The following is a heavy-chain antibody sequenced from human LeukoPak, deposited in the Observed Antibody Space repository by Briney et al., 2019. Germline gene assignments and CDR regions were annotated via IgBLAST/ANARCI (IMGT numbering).Heavy chain of an antibody. CDR2: RNRPNSHTT. D-gene: IGHD6-19*01. Sequence: PGGSLRLSCAASGFTFSTYSMNWVRQAPGKGLEWVGRNRPNSHTTEYAASVKGRFTISRDDSKSSLYLQMNSLKTEDTAVYYCAIAVAGPRRGFGYWGQGTLVTVSS. CDR1: GFTFSTYS. CDR3: AIAVAGPRRGFGY. V-gene: IGHV3-72*01. J-gene: IGHJ4*02.